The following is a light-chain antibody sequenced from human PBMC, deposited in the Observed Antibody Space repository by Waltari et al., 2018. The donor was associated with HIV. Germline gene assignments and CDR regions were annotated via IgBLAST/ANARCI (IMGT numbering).Light chain of an antibody. V-gene: IGLV1-40*01. Sequence: QSVLTHPPSVSGAPGQRVTLSCTARSPNIGAGADVHWYQPLPGTAPKLLIYGNSNRPSGVPDRFSGSKSGTSASLAITGLQAEDEADYYCQSYDSSLSWVFGGGTKLTVL. CDR3: QSYDSSLSWV. CDR1: SPNIGAGAD. J-gene: IGLJ3*02. CDR2: GNS.